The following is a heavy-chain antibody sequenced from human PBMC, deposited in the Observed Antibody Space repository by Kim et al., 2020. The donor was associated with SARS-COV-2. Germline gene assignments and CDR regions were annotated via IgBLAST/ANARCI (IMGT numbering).Heavy chain of an antibody. CDR3: AKARRGVGGSYPYYYFDY. Sequence: GGSLRLSCAASGFTFSSYAMSWVRQAPGKGLEWVSAISGSGGSTYYADSVKGRFTISRDNSKNTLYLQMNSLRAEDTAVYYCAKARRGVGGSYPYYYFDYWGQGTLVTVSS. V-gene: IGHV3-23*01. CDR1: GFTFSSYA. J-gene: IGHJ4*02. CDR2: ISGSGGST. D-gene: IGHD1-26*01.